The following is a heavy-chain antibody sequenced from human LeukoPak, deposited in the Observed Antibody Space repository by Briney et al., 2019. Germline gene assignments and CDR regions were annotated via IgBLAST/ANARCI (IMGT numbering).Heavy chain of an antibody. D-gene: IGHD3-10*01. V-gene: IGHV4-59*01. Sequence: SETLSLTCTVSGGSISSYYWSWIRQPPGKGLEWIGYIYYSGSTNYNPSLKSRVTISVDTSKNQFSLKLSSVTAADTAVYYCARTMVRGVMNYYYYGMDVWGQGTTVTVSS. CDR1: GGSISSYY. CDR3: ARTMVRGVMNYYYYGMDV. J-gene: IGHJ6*02. CDR2: IYYSGST.